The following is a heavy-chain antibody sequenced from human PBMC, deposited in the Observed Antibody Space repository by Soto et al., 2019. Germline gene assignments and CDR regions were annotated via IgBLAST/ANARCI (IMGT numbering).Heavy chain of an antibody. CDR3: ASMVWMYYFDY. V-gene: IGHV4-39*01. Sequence: SETLSLTCTVSGGSISSSSYYWGWIRQPPGKGLEWIGSIYYSGSTYYNPSLKSRVTISVDTSKNQFSLKLSSVTAADTAVYYCASMVWMYYFDYWGKGTLVTVSS. D-gene: IGHD3-10*01. CDR2: IYYSGST. CDR1: GGSISSSSYY. J-gene: IGHJ4*02.